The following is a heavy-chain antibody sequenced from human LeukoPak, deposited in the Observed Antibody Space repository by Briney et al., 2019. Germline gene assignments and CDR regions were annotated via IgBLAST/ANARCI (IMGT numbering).Heavy chain of an antibody. Sequence: GGSLRLTCAASGFTVSSNYMNWVRQAPGKGLEWVSVMYSGGSTFYGDSVKGRFTISRDNSMNTLYLQMNSLRVDDTAVYYCAREQVVVGRGYYGMDVWGQGTTVTVSS. CDR1: GFTVSSNY. J-gene: IGHJ6*02. CDR2: MYSGGST. D-gene: IGHD2-2*01. V-gene: IGHV3-66*01. CDR3: AREQVVVGRGYYGMDV.